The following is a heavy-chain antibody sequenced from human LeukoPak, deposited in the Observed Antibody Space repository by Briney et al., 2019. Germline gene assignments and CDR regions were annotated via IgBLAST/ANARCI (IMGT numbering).Heavy chain of an antibody. CDR2: ISSSSSYI. D-gene: IGHD6-6*01. Sequence: PGRSLRLSCAASGFTFSSYSMNWVRQAPGKGLEWVSSISSSSSYIYYADSVKGRFTISRDNAKNSLYLQMNSLRAEDTAVYYCAIVHHNDAFDIWGQGTMVTVSS. CDR3: AIVHHNDAFDI. J-gene: IGHJ3*02. V-gene: IGHV3-21*01. CDR1: GFTFSSYS.